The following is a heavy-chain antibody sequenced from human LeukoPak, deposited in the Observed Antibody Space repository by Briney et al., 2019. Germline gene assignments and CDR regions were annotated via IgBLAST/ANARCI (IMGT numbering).Heavy chain of an antibody. CDR3: ARDNSGRDGYNFGY. D-gene: IGHD5-12*01. CDR2: INSDGSST. J-gene: IGHJ4*02. V-gene: IGHV3-74*01. CDR1: GFTFSSYW. Sequence: GGSLRLSCAASGFTFSSYWMPWVRQAPGKGLVWVSRINSDGSSTSYADSVKGRFTISRDNAKNTLYLQMNSLRAEDTAVYYCARDNSGRDGYNFGYWGQGTLVTVSS.